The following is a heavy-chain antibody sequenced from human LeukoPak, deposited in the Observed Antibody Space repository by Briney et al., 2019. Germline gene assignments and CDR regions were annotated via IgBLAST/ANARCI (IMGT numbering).Heavy chain of an antibody. Sequence: ASVKVSCKASGYTFTSYYMHWVRQAPGQGLEWMGGIIPIFGTANYAQKFQGRVTITADESTSTAYMELSSLRSEDTAVYYCARASSPYYYDSSGYFYAFDIWGQGTMVTVSS. D-gene: IGHD3-22*01. CDR1: GYTFTSYY. J-gene: IGHJ3*02. CDR2: IIPIFGTA. V-gene: IGHV1-69*13. CDR3: ARASSPYYYDSSGYFYAFDI.